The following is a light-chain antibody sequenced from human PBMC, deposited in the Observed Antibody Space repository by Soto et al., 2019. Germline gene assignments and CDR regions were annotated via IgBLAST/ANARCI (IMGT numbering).Light chain of an antibody. Sequence: DIVMTQSPDSLAVSLGERATINCKSSQSVLYSSNNKNYLAWYQQKPGQPPKLLIYWASTRESGVPDRFSGSGSGTDFTLTISSLQAEDVAVYYCQQYYSTPQTFGQGPNVELK. J-gene: IGKJ1*01. V-gene: IGKV4-1*01. CDR2: WAS. CDR1: QSVLYSSNNKNY. CDR3: QQYYSTPQT.